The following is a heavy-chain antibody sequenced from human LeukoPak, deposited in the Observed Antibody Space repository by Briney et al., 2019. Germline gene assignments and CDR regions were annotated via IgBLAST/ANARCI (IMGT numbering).Heavy chain of an antibody. CDR3: ERDGITMVRGVNSYYFDY. D-gene: IGHD3-10*01. CDR1: GGSISSYY. CDR2: IYTSGST. Sequence: SETLSLTCTVSGGSISSYYWSWIRQPAGKGLEWIGRIYTSGSTNYNPSLKSRVTMSVDTSKNQFSLKLSSVTAADTAVYYCERDGITMVRGVNSYYFDYWGQGTLVTVSS. V-gene: IGHV4-4*07. J-gene: IGHJ4*02.